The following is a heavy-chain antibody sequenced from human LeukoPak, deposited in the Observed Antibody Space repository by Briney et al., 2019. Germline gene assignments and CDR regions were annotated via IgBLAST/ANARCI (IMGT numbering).Heavy chain of an antibody. J-gene: IGHJ5*02. Sequence: ASVKVSCKASGYTFTNYGISWVRQAPGQGLEWMGWISAYNVNTYYAQKLQGRVTMTTDTSTNTAYMELRSLRSEDTAVYYCATASTKLELRGFDPWGQGTLVTVSS. D-gene: IGHD1-7*01. CDR1: GYTFTNYG. CDR2: ISAYNVNT. CDR3: ATASTKLELRGFDP. V-gene: IGHV1-18*01.